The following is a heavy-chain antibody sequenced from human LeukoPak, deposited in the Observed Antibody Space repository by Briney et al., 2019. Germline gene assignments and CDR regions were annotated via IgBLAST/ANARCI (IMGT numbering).Heavy chain of an antibody. V-gene: IGHV3-21*01. CDR2: ISSSSSSYI. CDR3: VRRISGSYYSD. CDR1: GFTFSSYS. J-gene: IGHJ4*02. Sequence: PGGSLRLSCAASGFTFSSYSMNWVRQAPGKGLEWVSSISSSSSSYIYYADSVKGRFTISRDNAKNSLYLQMNSLRVEDTALYYCVRRISGSYYSDWGQGTLVTVSS. D-gene: IGHD1-26*01.